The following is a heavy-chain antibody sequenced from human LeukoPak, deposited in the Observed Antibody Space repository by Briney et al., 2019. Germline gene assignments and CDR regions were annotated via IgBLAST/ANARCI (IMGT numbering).Heavy chain of an antibody. CDR1: GGSISSYY. D-gene: IGHD3-10*01. V-gene: IGHV4-59*01. CDR2: IYYSGST. Sequence: PSETLSLTCTVSGGSISSYYWSWIRQPPGKGLEWIGYIYYSGSTNYNPSLKSRVTISVDTSKNQFSLKLSSVTAADTAVYYCAGIWFGELAGAFDIWGQGTMVTVSP. CDR3: AGIWFGELAGAFDI. J-gene: IGHJ3*02.